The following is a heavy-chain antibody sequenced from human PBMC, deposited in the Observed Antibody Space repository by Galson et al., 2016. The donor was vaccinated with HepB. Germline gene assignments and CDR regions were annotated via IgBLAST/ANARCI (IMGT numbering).Heavy chain of an antibody. CDR3: ARRWDAFDL. Sequence: SLRLSCAASGFTFSDNYMSWIRQAPGKGLEWLSYISSSDTTIYYADSVKGRFTISRDNAKNSLYLQMNSLRADDTALYYCARRWDAFDLWGQGTMVTVSS. CDR2: ISSSDTTI. D-gene: IGHD2-15*01. V-gene: IGHV3-11*01. CDR1: GFTFSDNY. J-gene: IGHJ3*01.